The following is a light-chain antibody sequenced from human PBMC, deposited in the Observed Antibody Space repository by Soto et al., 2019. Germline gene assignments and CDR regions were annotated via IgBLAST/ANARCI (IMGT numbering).Light chain of an antibody. CDR3: ASYTSSDTLV. Sequence: QSALTQPASVSGSPGQSITISCTGTSSDVGAYNYVSWYQHHPCKAPKLMIYDVGDRPSGISNRFSGSKSGNTASLTISGLQAEDEADYYCASYTSSDTLVFGGGTKLTVL. CDR2: DVG. CDR1: SSDVGAYNY. V-gene: IGLV2-14*03. J-gene: IGLJ2*01.